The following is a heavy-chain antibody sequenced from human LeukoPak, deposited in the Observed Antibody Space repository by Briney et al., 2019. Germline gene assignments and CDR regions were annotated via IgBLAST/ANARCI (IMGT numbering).Heavy chain of an antibody. CDR3: AGGNSWPGLSY. Sequence: PGGSLRLSCAASGFTFSSYAMSWVRQAPGKGLEWVSAISGSGGSTYYADSVKGRFTLSRDKSKNTLYLQVNTLRAADTAVYFCAGGNSWPGLSYWGQGTLLTGSS. CDR2: ISGSGGST. D-gene: IGHD6-13*01. CDR1: GFTFSSYA. V-gene: IGHV3-23*01. J-gene: IGHJ4*02.